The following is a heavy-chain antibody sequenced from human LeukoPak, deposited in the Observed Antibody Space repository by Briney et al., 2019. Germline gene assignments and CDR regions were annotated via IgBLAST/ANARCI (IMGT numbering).Heavy chain of an antibody. CDR1: GGSISSLY. V-gene: IGHV4-59*08. J-gene: IGHJ4*02. CDR3: ARHRAYSSSSPFDY. Sequence: SETLSLTCSVSGGSISSLYWSWIRQSPGKGLEWIGYIYYTGSTNYNPSLKSRVTMFVDMSKNQFSLRLSSVTAADTAVYYCARHRAYSSSSPFDYWGQGTLVTVSS. CDR2: IYYTGST. D-gene: IGHD6-6*01.